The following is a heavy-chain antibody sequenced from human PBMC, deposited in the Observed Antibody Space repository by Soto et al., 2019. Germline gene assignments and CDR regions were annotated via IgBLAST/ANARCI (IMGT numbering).Heavy chain of an antibody. Sequence: ESGGGVVQPGRSLRLSCAASGFTFSSYAMHWVRQAPGKGLEWVAFMYYDGSNKYYTDSVKGRFTISRDNSKNTLYLQMNSLRAEDTAVYYCAKCMGYYDSSAHPPFDYWGQGTLVTVSS. CDR3: AKCMGYYDSSAHPPFDY. D-gene: IGHD3-22*01. J-gene: IGHJ4*02. CDR1: GFTFSSYA. CDR2: MYYDGSNK. V-gene: IGHV3-30*02.